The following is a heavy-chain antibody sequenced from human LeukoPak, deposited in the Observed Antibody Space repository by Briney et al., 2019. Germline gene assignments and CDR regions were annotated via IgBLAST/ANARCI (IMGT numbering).Heavy chain of an antibody. V-gene: IGHV4-34*01. J-gene: IGHJ6*02. Sequence: TSETLSLTCAVYGGSFSGYYWSWIRQPPGKGLEWIGEINHSGSTNYNPSLKNRVTISADTSKNQFSLKLSSVTAADTAVYYCARDSYYYPRDVWGQGTTVTVSS. CDR3: ARDSYYYPRDV. CDR2: INHSGST. CDR1: GGSFSGYY.